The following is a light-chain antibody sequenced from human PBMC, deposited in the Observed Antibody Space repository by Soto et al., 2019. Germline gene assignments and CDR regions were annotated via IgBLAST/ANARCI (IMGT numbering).Light chain of an antibody. CDR2: HNN. Sequence: QSVLTQPPSVSAAPGQKVTISCSGSSSNIGNNYASWYQHLPGTAPKLLIYHNNKRPSGIPDRFSDSKSGTSATLVITGLQPGPDAAYYRAARDSSLQPVVVGSGTKGAV. J-gene: IGLJ6*01. V-gene: IGLV1-51*01. CDR3: AARDSSLQPVV. CDR1: SSNIGNNY.